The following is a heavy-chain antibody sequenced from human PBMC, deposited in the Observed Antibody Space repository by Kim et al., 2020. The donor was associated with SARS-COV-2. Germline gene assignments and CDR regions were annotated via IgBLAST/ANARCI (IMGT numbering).Heavy chain of an antibody. J-gene: IGHJ3*02. Sequence: SPTFQGQVTISADKSINTAYLQWSSLKASDTAMYYCARHMGAATGDAFDIWGQGTMVTVSS. CDR3: ARHMGAATGDAFDI. D-gene: IGHD1-26*01. V-gene: IGHV5-51*01.